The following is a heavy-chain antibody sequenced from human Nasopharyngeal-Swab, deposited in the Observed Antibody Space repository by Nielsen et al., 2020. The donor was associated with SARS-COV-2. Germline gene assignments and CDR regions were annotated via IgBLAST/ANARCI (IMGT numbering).Heavy chain of an antibody. D-gene: IGHD5/OR15-5a*01. Sequence: VRQMPGKDLEWMGRIDPSDSYTNYSPSFQGHVTISADKSISTAYLQWSSLKASDTAMYYCASTQAQDYYYGMDVWGQGTTVTVSS. CDR2: IDPSDSYT. V-gene: IGHV5-10-1*01. J-gene: IGHJ6*02. CDR3: ASTQAQDYYYGMDV.